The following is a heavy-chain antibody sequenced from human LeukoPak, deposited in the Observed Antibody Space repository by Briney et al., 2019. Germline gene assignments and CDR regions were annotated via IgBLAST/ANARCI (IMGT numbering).Heavy chain of an antibody. D-gene: IGHD5-18*01. J-gene: IGHJ3*02. CDR1: GGSISSYY. Sequence: PSETLSLTCTVSGGSISSYYWSWIRQPPGTGLERIGYIYYSGSTNSNHSLTSRVTISVDTSKNQYHLTLIPVSAAATAAYYCAGWVDTAMVEAFDIWGQGTMVTVSS. V-gene: IGHV4-59*08. CDR2: IYYSGST. CDR3: AGWVDTAMVEAFDI.